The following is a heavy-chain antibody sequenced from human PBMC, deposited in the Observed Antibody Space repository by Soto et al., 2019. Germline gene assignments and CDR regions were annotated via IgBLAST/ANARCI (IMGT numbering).Heavy chain of an antibody. V-gene: IGHV1-69*08. CDR1: GTIFSSYT. CDR3: ARGLGGRMDD. D-gene: IGHD3-16*01. CDR2: IIPILGET. J-gene: IGHJ6*02. Sequence: QVQLVQSGAEVKKPGSSVRVSCKASGTIFSSYTISWVRQAPGQGLEWMGRIIPILGETNSAQKFQGRVTLTADTSTNTAYIELHSLRLEDTALYYCARGLGGRMDDWGQGTTVTVSS.